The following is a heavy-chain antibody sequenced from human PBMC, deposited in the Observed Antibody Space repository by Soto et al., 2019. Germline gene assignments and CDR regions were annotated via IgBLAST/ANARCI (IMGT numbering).Heavy chain of an antibody. CDR1: GFTFSSYS. CDR3: ARGLYRHYDILTADKFDY. J-gene: IGHJ4*02. CDR2: ISSSSSYI. Sequence: PGGSLRLSCAASGFTFSSYSMNWVRQAPGKGLEWVSSISSSSSYIYYADSVKGRFTISRDNAKNSLYLQMNSLRAEDTAVYYCARGLYRHYDILTADKFDYWGQGTLVTVSS. V-gene: IGHV3-21*01. D-gene: IGHD3-9*01.